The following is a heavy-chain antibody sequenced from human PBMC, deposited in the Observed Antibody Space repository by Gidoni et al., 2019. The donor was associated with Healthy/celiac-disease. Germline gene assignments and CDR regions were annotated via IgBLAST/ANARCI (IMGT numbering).Heavy chain of an antibody. CDR2: INSSGRTI. V-gene: IGHV3-11*01. D-gene: IGHD3-3*01. J-gene: IGHJ6*04. Sequence: QVQLVESGGGLVTPGGSLRLSCAASGFTFSDYYMSWIRQAPGKGLEWVSYINSSGRTIYYADSVKGRFTISRDNAKNSLYLQMNSLRAEDTAVYYCARPYYDFLGGSDGMDVWGKGTTVTVSS. CDR1: GFTFSDYY. CDR3: ARPYYDFLGGSDGMDV.